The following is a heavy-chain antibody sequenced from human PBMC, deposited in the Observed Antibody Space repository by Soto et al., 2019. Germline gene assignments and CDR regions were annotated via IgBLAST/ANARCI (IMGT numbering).Heavy chain of an antibody. D-gene: IGHD3-22*01. CDR2: ISGSGGST. CDR1: GFTFSSYA. J-gene: IGHJ4*02. Sequence: LRLSCAASGFTFSSYAMSWVRQAPGKGLEWVSAISGSGGSTYYADSVKGRFTISRDNSKNTLYLQMNSLRAEDTAVYYCAKSSGSFRALDYWGQGTLVTVSS. CDR3: AKSSGSFRALDY. V-gene: IGHV3-23*01.